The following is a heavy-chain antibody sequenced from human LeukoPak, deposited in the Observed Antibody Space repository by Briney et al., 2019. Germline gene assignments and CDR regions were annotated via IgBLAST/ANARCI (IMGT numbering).Heavy chain of an antibody. CDR3: AREDRNDGGGFDI. D-gene: IGHD1-1*01. J-gene: IGHJ3*02. CDR2: ISSSSSYI. Sequence: GGSLRLSCAASGFTFSSYSMNWVRQAPGKGLEWVSSISSSSSYIYYADSVKGRFTISRDNAKNSLYLQMNSLRAEDTAVYYCAREDRNDGGGFDIWGQGTMVIVSS. V-gene: IGHV3-21*06. CDR1: GFTFSSYS.